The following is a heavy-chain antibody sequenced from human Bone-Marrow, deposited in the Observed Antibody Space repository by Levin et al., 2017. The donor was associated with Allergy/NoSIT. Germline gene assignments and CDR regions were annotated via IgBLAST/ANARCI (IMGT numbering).Heavy chain of an antibody. CDR2: IYSSGTT. V-gene: IGHV4-59*01. Sequence: SETLSLTCSVSGGSIRNYYWSWIRQPPGKGLEWIGQIYSSGTTDYNPSLKSRVTISVDTSKNQFSVKLSSVTAADTAVYFCARWADCGGDGYFLDYWGQGTLATVSS. D-gene: IGHD2-21*01. J-gene: IGHJ4*02. CDR1: GGSIRNYY. CDR3: ARWADCGGDGYFLDY.